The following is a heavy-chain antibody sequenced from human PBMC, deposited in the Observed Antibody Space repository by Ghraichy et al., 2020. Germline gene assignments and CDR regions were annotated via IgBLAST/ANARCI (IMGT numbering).Heavy chain of an antibody. D-gene: IGHD5-24*01. CDR3: ARGRMAGLHAFDI. CDR2: INHSGST. Sequence: SETLSLTCAVYGGSFSGYYWSWIRQPPRKGLEWIGEINHSGSTNSNPSLKSRVTISVDTSKNQFSLKLSSVTAADTAVYDCARGRMAGLHAFDIWGKGTMVTVSS. J-gene: IGHJ3*02. V-gene: IGHV4-34*01. CDR1: GGSFSGYY.